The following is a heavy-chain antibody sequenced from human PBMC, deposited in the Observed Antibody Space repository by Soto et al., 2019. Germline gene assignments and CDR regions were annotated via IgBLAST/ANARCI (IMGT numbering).Heavy chain of an antibody. CDR2: ISYDGSDK. V-gene: IGHV3-30*18. CDR3: AKSGGDIVVVVAATTPNELDY. D-gene: IGHD2-15*01. CDR1: GFTFSSYG. Sequence: GGSLRLSCAASGFTFSSYGMHWVRQAPGKGLEWVAVISYDGSDKYYADSVKGRFTISRDNSKNTLYLQMNSLRAEDTAVYYCAKSGGDIVVVVAATTPNELDYWGQGTLVTVSS. J-gene: IGHJ4*02.